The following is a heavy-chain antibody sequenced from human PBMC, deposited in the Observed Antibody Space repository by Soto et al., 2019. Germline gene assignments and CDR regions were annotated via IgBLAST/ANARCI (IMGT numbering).Heavy chain of an antibody. CDR2: INHSGST. Sequence: SETLSLTCAVYGGSFSGYYWSWIRQPPGKGLEWIGEINHSGSTNYNPSLKSRVTISVDTSKNQFSLKLSSVTAADTAVYYCASQHYYDRSGYYVVYWGQGT. CDR1: GGSFSGYY. V-gene: IGHV4-34*01. D-gene: IGHD3-22*01. J-gene: IGHJ4*02. CDR3: ASQHYYDRSGYYVVY.